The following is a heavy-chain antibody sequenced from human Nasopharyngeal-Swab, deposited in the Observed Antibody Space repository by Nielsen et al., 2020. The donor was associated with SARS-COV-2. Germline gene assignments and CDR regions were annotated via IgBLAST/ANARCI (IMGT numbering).Heavy chain of an antibody. V-gene: IGHV3-48*03. D-gene: IGHD3-22*01. Sequence: WIRQPPGKGLEWVSRIGSSGSSRDYADSVKGRSTISRDNAKNSLYLQMNSLRGEDTAVYYCARDPPYSYDQDYWGQGTLVTVSS. CDR2: IGSSGSSR. J-gene: IGHJ4*02. CDR3: ARDPPYSYDQDY.